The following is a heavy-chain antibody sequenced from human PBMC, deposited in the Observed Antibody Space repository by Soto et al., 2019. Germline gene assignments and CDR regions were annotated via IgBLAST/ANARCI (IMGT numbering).Heavy chain of an antibody. CDR3: ASSKVGIRSLYYGMDG. D-gene: IGHD1-26*01. CDR1: GYTFTGYY. J-gene: IGHJ6*02. CDR2: INPNSGGT. Sequence: GYSVKVSCKASGYTFTGYYMHWVRQAPGQGLEWMGWINPNSGGTNYAQKFQGRVTMTRDTSISTAYMELSRLRSDDTAVYYCASSKVGIRSLYYGMDGWGQGTTVTVSS. V-gene: IGHV1-2*02.